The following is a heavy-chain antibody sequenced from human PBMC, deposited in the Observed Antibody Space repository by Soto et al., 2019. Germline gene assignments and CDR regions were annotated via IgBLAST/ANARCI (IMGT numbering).Heavy chain of an antibody. Sequence: PSETLSLTCTVSGGSISSGGYYWSWIRQHPGKGLEWIGYIYYSGSTYYNPSLKSRVTISVDTSKNQFSLKLSSVTAADTAVYYCARSRGSGSFLPAHYYYYMDVWGKGTTVTVS. J-gene: IGHJ6*03. D-gene: IGHD3-10*01. CDR3: ARSRGSGSFLPAHYYYYMDV. CDR2: IYYSGST. V-gene: IGHV4-31*03. CDR1: GGSISSGGYY.